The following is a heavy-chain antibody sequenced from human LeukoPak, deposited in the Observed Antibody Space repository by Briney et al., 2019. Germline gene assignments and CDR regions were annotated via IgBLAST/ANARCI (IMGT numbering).Heavy chain of an antibody. CDR2: INPSGGST. J-gene: IGHJ4*03. Sequence: ASVKVSCKASGYTFTSYYMHWVRQAPGQGLEWMGIINPSGGSTSYAQKFQGRVTMTRDTSTSTVYMELSSLRSEDTAVYYCARVRTTVTTEAYYFDYWGQGTTVTVSS. CDR3: ARVRTTVTTEAYYFDY. V-gene: IGHV1-46*01. CDR1: GYTFTSYY. D-gene: IGHD4-17*01.